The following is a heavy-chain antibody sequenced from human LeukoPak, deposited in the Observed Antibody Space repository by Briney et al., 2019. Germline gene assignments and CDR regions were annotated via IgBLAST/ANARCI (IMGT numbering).Heavy chain of an antibody. J-gene: IGHJ2*01. CDR3: ARLTPEQSDL. V-gene: IGHV3-21*01. CDR1: GFTFSSYS. Sequence: GGSLRLSCAASGFTFSSYSMNWVRQAPGKGLEWGSSISSSSSRIYYADSVKGRFTISRNNAKNSLYLKMNSLRDEDAAVYYCARLTPEQSDLWGRGTLVTVSS. D-gene: IGHD1/OR15-1a*01. CDR2: ISSSSSRI.